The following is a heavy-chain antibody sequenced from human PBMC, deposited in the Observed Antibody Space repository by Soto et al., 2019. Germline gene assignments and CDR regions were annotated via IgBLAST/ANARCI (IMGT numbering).Heavy chain of an antibody. J-gene: IGHJ4*02. CDR2: ISTYNGNT. D-gene: IGHD3-22*01. V-gene: IGHV1-18*01. Sequence: QGQLVQSGAEVKKPGASVKVSCKASGYTFTTYGMSWVRQAPGQGLDWMGWISTYNGNTKYAERLQGRVTMTTDTTTSTAYMELRSLRSDDTAVYYCARGPTDYNDNSGDYFLDYWGQGTLVTVSS. CDR3: ARGPTDYNDNSGDYFLDY. CDR1: GYTFTTYG.